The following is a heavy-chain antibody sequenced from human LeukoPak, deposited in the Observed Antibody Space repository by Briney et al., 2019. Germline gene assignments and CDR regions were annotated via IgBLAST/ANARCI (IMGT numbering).Heavy chain of an antibody. D-gene: IGHD6-13*01. Sequence: GRSLRLSCAASGFTFSSYTMNWVRQAPGKGLEWVSSISSNSSYISYADSAKGRFTISRDNAKNSMYLQMNSLRAEDTAVYYCARHESSWYYFDHWAQGTLLTVSS. CDR1: GFTFSSYT. J-gene: IGHJ4*02. CDR3: ARHESSWYYFDH. CDR2: ISSNSSYI. V-gene: IGHV3-21*01.